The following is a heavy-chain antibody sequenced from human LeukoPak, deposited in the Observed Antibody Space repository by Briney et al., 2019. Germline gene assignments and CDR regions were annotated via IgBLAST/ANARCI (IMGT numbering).Heavy chain of an antibody. CDR1: GFTFSSKTYW. J-gene: IGHJ5*02. D-gene: IGHD4-17*01. CDR3: TKDPNGDYVGAFDP. V-gene: IGHV3-74*01. Sequence: GGSLRLSCAASGFTFSSKTYWMHWVRQAPGKGLVWVSRINYDGTSTNYADSVKGRFTISRDNARDTLYLQMNSLRADDTAEYYCTKDPNGDYVGAFDPWGQGTLVTVSS. CDR2: INYDGTST.